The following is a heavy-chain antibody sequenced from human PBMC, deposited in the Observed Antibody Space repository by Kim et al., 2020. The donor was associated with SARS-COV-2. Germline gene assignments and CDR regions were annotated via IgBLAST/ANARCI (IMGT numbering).Heavy chain of an antibody. J-gene: IGHJ6*02. Sequence: GGSLRLSCAASGFTFSSYAMSWVRQAPGKGLEWVSAISGSGGSTYYADSVKGRFTISRDNSKNTLYLQMNSLRAEDTAVYYCAKDLFITMVREDYYGMDVWGQGTTVTVSS. CDR3: AKDLFITMVREDYYGMDV. V-gene: IGHV3-23*01. CDR1: GFTFSSYA. CDR2: ISGSGGST. D-gene: IGHD3-10*01.